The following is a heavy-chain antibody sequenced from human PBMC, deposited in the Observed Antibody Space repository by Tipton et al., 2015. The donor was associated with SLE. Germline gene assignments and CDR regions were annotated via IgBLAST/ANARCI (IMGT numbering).Heavy chain of an antibody. CDR1: GGSISNYY. D-gene: IGHD1-26*01. J-gene: IGHJ4*02. V-gene: IGHV4-59*01. CDR2: IYYSGSG. CDR3: ARTVGSHRNYYFDY. Sequence: TLSLTCTVSGGSISNYYWSWIRLPPGKGLECIGYIYYSGSGNYNPSLKSRVTMSIDTSENQFSMKLSSVTAADTAVYYCARTVGSHRNYYFDYWGQGTLVTVSP.